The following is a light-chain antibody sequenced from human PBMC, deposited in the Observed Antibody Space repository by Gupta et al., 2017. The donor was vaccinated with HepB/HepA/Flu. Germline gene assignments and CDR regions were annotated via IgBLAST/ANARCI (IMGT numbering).Light chain of an antibody. CDR2: GNS. V-gene: IGLV1-40*01. CDR3: QSYDSSLSGSEV. CDR1: SPNIGAGYD. Sequence: QSVLPQPPSVSGAPGQRVTISCTGSSPNIGAGYDVHWYQQLPGTAPKLLIYGNSNRPSGVPDRFSGSKSGTSASLAITGLQAEDEADYYCQSYDSSLSGSEVFGGGTKLTVL. J-gene: IGLJ2*01.